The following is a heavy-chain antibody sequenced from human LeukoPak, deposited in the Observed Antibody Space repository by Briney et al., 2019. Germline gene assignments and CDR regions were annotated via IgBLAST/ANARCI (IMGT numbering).Heavy chain of an antibody. CDR2: ISYDGSSK. Sequence: PGRSLRLSCAASGFTFSSYAMHWVRQAPGKGLEWVAVISYDGSSKYYADSVKGRLTISRDNSKNTLYLQMNSLRAEDTAVYYCARAPGGGYYDFWSGYYPWYFDYWGQGTLVTVSS. J-gene: IGHJ4*02. CDR1: GFTFSSYA. CDR3: ARAPGGGYYDFWSGYYPWYFDY. D-gene: IGHD3-3*01. V-gene: IGHV3-30-3*01.